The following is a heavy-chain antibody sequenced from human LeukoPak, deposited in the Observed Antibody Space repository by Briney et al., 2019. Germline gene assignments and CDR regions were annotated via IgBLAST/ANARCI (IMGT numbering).Heavy chain of an antibody. CDR2: INPNSGGT. V-gene: IGHV1-2*02. D-gene: IGHD6-6*01. J-gene: IGHJ4*02. Sequence: GASVKVSCKASGYTFTGYYMHWVRQAPGQGLEWMGWINPNSGGTNYAQKFQGRVTMTRDTSISTAYMELSRLRSDDTAVYYCARDGGIAARPLGSLGYWGQGTLVTVSS. CDR3: ARDGGIAARPLGSLGY. CDR1: GYTFTGYY.